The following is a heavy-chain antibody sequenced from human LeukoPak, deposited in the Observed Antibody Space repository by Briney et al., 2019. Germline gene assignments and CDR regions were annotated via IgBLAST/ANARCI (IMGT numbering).Heavy chain of an antibody. V-gene: IGHV1-46*01. CDR2: INPAGGST. CDR3: ARYNGDLTGGFDY. Sequence: GASVKVSCKASGYTFTNHYIHWVRQAPGQGLEWMGIINPAGGSTGYAQRFQGRVTMTRDTSTSTVYMELSSLRSEDTAVYYCARYNGDLTGGFDYWGQGTLVTVSS. J-gene: IGHJ4*02. CDR1: GYTFTNHY. D-gene: IGHD4-17*01.